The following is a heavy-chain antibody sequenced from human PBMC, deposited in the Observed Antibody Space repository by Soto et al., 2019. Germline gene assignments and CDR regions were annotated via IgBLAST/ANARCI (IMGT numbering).Heavy chain of an antibody. CDR2: IYYSVIT. Sequence: QVQLQEPGPGLVKPSQTLSLTCTVSGGSISSGEYYWSWIRQPPGKGLEWIGYIYYSVITYYNPYLKSRVTISVYTSQNQFSLKLSSVTDADTAVYCFARFPAVAGPSNWFDPWGQGTLVTGSS. CDR1: GGSISSGEYY. J-gene: IGHJ5*02. CDR3: ARFPAVAGPSNWFDP. D-gene: IGHD6-19*01. V-gene: IGHV4-30-4*01.